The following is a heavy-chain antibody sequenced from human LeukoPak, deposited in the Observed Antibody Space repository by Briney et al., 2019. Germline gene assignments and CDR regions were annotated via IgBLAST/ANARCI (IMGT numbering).Heavy chain of an antibody. CDR1: GYSFTNYW. Sequence: GESLKISCKGSGYSFTNYWIGWVRQTPGKGLEWMGIINPDDSEIKYSPSLQGQVTVSADKSISTAYLQWSSLKASDTAMYYCATPSQAHCDSSSCRAVHFDYWGQGTLVTVSS. CDR3: ATPSQAHCDSSSCRAVHFDY. CDR2: INPDDSEI. V-gene: IGHV5-51*01. D-gene: IGHD2-2*01. J-gene: IGHJ4*02.